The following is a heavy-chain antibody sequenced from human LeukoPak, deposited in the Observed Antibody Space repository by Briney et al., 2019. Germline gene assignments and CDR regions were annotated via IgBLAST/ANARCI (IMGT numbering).Heavy chain of an antibody. CDR3: ARDWGDSSSLLSHYYYMDV. J-gene: IGHJ6*03. CDR2: IIPIFGTA. CDR1: GGTFSSYA. D-gene: IGHD6-6*01. V-gene: IGHV1-69*13. Sequence: ASVKVSCKASGGTFSSYAISWVRQAPGQGLQWICGIIPIFGTAHYAQKFEGRVTITADESTSTAYMELSSLRSEDTAVYYCARDWGDSSSLLSHYYYMDVWGKGTTVTVSS.